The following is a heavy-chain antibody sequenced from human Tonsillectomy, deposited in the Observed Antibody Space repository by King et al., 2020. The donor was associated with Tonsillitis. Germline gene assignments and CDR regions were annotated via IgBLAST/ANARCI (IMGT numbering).Heavy chain of an antibody. D-gene: IGHD2-21*01. J-gene: IGHJ3*01. CDR3: ATIPPSSGTSSHDAFDF. Sequence: QLVQSGAEVKKPGESLKISCKGSGYSFTNYWIGWVRQMPGKGLEWMGIIYPGDSDTTYSPSFQGQVTISADKSISTAYLQWSSLKASDTAMYYCATIPPSSGTSSHDAFDFWGQGRMVTVSS. CDR1: GYSFTNYW. CDR2: IYPGDSDT. V-gene: IGHV5-51*01.